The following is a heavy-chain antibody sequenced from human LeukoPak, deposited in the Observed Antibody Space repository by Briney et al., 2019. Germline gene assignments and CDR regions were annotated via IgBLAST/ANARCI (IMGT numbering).Heavy chain of an antibody. Sequence: PGGSLRLSCAASGFTISANDMHWVRQITGKGLEWVSAITIAGGTYYPGSVKGRFTISRENARNSLYLQMNSLRAGDTAVYYCARAVGYSSSWYQGYFDYWGQGTLVTVSS. CDR2: ITIAGGT. CDR1: GFTISAND. V-gene: IGHV3-13*01. D-gene: IGHD6-13*01. J-gene: IGHJ4*02. CDR3: ARAVGYSSSWYQGYFDY.